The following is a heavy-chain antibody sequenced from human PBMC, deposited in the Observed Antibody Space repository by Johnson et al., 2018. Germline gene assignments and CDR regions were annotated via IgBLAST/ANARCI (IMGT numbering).Heavy chain of an antibody. Sequence: EVQLLESGGGLVKPGRSLRLSCTVSGFTFGDYPMSWFRQAPGKGLAWVSFIRSKTYVGATEYAASVKGRFTISRDDSKNTGYCQMDNLRSEDTAMYYCGRGSGAIGYWGQGTLVTVSS. CDR1: GFTFGDYP. D-gene: IGHD4/OR15-4a*01. CDR2: IRSKTYVGAT. J-gene: IGHJ4*02. V-gene: IGHV3-49*05. CDR3: GRGSGAIGY.